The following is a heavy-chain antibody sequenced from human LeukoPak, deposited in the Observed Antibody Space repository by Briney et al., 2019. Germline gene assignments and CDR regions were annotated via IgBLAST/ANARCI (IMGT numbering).Heavy chain of an antibody. D-gene: IGHD2-15*01. V-gene: IGHV4-31*03. CDR2: IYYSGST. Sequence: PSQTLSLTCTVSGGSISSGGYYWSWIRQHPGKGLEWIGYIYYSGSTYYNPSLKSRVTISVDTSKNQFSLKLSSVTAADTAVYYCAREAYCSGGSCSNFDYWGQGTLVTASS. CDR1: GGSISSGGYY. CDR3: AREAYCSGGSCSNFDY. J-gene: IGHJ4*02.